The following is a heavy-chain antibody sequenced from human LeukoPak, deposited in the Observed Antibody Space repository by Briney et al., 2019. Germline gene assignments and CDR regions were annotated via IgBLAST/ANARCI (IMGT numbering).Heavy chain of an antibody. V-gene: IGHV3-72*01. CDR3: SRGDPSGTTDFDN. CDR2: IRKEVNGYST. CDR1: GFSFSDHY. J-gene: IGHJ4*02. Sequence: GGSLRLSCAASGFSFSDHYMDWVRQAREKGLECVARIRKEVNGYSTEYAASVKGRFTISRDDSRNSLFLQMSNLKTEDTAVYYCSRGDPSGTTDFDNWGQGTLVTVSS. D-gene: IGHD1-1*01.